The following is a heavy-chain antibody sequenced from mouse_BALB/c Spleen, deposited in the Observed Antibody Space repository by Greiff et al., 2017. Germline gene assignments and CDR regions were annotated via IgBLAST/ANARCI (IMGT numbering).Heavy chain of an antibody. J-gene: IGHJ1*01. D-gene: IGHD1-1*01. Sequence: EVMLVESGGGLVKPGGSLKLSCAASGFTFSSYAMSWVRQTPEKRLEWVASISSGGSTYYPDSVKGRFTISRDNARNILYLQMSSLRSEDTAMYYCARGLYYGSSPWYFDVWGAGTTVTVSS. CDR3: ARGLYYGSSPWYFDV. CDR1: GFTFSSYA. V-gene: IGHV5-6-5*01. CDR2: ISSGGST.